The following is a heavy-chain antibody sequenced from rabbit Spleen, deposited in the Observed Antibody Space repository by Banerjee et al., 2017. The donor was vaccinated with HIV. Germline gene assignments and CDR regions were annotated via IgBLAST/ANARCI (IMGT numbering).Heavy chain of an antibody. CDR2: IYGGGSGSS. V-gene: IGHV1S40*01. CDR3: ARFDVNSDAIDL. Sequence: QSLEESGGGLVQPAGSLTLTCTASGFSFSSTYYMSWVRQAPGKGLEWIACIYGGGSGSSSYASWAPGRFSISKSSSTTVTLQMTSLTAADTSSYFCARFDVNSDAIDLWGQGTLVTVS. J-gene: IGHJ2*01. CDR1: GFSFSSTYY.